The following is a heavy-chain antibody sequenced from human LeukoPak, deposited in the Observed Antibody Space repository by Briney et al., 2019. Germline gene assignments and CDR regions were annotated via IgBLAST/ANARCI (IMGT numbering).Heavy chain of an antibody. CDR3: ARGVYSSNWFTWYNWFDP. J-gene: IGHJ5*02. CDR1: GGSVSSGIYY. Sequence: SETLSLTCTVSGGSVSSGIYYWSWIRQPAGKGLEWIGRIYTSGSTTYNPSLKSRVTISIDTSKNQFSLKLYSVSAADTAVYFCARGVYSSNWFTWYNWFDPWGQGILVTVSS. D-gene: IGHD6-13*01. V-gene: IGHV4-61*02. CDR2: IYTSGST.